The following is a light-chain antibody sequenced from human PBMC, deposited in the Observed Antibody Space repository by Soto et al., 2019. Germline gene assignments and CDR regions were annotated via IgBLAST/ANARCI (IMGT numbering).Light chain of an antibody. Sequence: DIQMTQPPSTLSASVGDRVTITCRASQYIHNYLAWYQQKPGEAPKLLIYEAANLESGVPSRFSGSGTGTEFILTFSSLQPDDFATYYCQQSNNYPWMFGQGTRVEI. CDR3: QQSNNYPWM. V-gene: IGKV1-5*03. J-gene: IGKJ1*01. CDR1: QYIHNY. CDR2: EAA.